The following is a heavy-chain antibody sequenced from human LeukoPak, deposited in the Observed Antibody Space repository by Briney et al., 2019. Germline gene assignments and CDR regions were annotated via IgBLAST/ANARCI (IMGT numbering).Heavy chain of an antibody. CDR2: IYYSGST. Sequence: PSETLSLTCTVSGGSISSSSYYWGWIRQPPGKGLEWIGSIYYSGSTYYNPSLKSRVTISVDTSKNQFSLKLSSVTAADTAVYYCARRHYDSSGYYLYYYYGMDVWGQGTTVTVSS. V-gene: IGHV4-39*07. CDR1: GGSISSSSYY. J-gene: IGHJ6*02. D-gene: IGHD3-22*01. CDR3: ARRHYDSSGYYLYYYYGMDV.